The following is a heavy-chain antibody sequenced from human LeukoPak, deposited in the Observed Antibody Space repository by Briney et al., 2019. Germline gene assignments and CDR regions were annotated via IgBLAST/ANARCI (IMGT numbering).Heavy chain of an antibody. D-gene: IGHD3-22*01. Sequence: ASVKVSCKASGYTFTGYYMHWVRQAAGQRLGWMGWINPNSGGRNYAQKFQGRVTMTRDTSISTAYMELSRLRSDDTAVYYCARDATDYYDSSGYYQLNYYYYMDVWGKGTTVTVSS. V-gene: IGHV1-2*02. CDR1: GYTFTGYY. CDR3: ARDATDYYDSSGYYQLNYYYYMDV. J-gene: IGHJ6*03. CDR2: INPNSGGR.